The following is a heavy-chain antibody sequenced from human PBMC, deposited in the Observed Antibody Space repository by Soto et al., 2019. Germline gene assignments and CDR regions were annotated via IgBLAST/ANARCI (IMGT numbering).Heavy chain of an antibody. J-gene: IGHJ6*02. D-gene: IGHD2-2*01. CDR3: ARPSYALNWDFHYGMQV. CDR2: INQSANT. V-gene: IGHV4-34*01. CDR1: VGSFSGYY. Sequence: PSETLSLTCAVSVGSFSGYYWTWIRQIPGKGLEWIGEINQSANTKYNPSLMSRVTMSVDTSRNQFSLKLRSVTAADTAVYYCARPSYALNWDFHYGMQVWGQGTSVTVSS.